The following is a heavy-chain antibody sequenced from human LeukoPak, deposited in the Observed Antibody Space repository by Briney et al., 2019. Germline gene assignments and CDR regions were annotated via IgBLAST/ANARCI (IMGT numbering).Heavy chain of an antibody. CDR1: GYTFTRYY. CDR3: ARVQELELGEVDY. V-gene: IGHV1-2*02. J-gene: IGHJ4*02. D-gene: IGHD1-7*01. CDR2: INPNSGGT. Sequence: ASVKVSCKPSGYTFTRYYMHWVRQAPGQAREWMGWINPNSGGTNYAQKFQGRVTMTRDTSISTAYMELSRLRTDDTAVYYCARVQELELGEVDYWGQGTLVTVYS.